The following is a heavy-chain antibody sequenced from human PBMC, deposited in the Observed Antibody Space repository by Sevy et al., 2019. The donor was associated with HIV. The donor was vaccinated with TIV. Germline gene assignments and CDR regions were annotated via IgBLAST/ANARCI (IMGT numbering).Heavy chain of an antibody. J-gene: IGHJ4*02. CDR1: GFTFSSYG. CDR3: AKEVRIVVVVAAGTAFDY. V-gene: IGHV3-30*18. Sequence: GGSMRLSCAASGFTFSSYGMHWVRQAPGKGLEWVAVISYDGSNKYYADSVKGRFTISRDNSKNTLYLQMNSLRAEDTAVYYCAKEVRIVVVVAAGTAFDYWGQGTLVTVSS. D-gene: IGHD2-15*01. CDR2: ISYDGSNK.